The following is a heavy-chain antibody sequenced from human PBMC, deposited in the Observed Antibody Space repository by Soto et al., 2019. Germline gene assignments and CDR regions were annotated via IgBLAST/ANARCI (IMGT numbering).Heavy chain of an antibody. J-gene: IGHJ4*02. Sequence: PWETLSLTCAVSGVTLSTYYWSWIRQPPGKGLEWVGYNYHSGTTNYNPTLKIRVTISVDTYKNQLSLRLTSGTAADTALYDCVGDAYIGYGHAIDHWGQGTLVTVSS. CDR2: NYHSGTT. V-gene: IGHV4-59*01. CDR3: VGDAYIGYGHAIDH. D-gene: IGHD5-18*01. CDR1: GVTLSTYY.